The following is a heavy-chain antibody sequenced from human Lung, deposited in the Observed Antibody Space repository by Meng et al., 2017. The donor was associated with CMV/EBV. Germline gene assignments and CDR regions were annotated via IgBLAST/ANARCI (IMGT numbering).Heavy chain of an antibody. CDR3: ARATGGNGLVAYYYYGLDV. CDR2: IYYTGST. CDR1: GGPISGYY. V-gene: IGHV4-59*01. Sequence: SETXSLTCAVSGGPISGYYWSWIRQPPGKGLEWIGYIYYTGSTNYNPSLKSRVTISLDTSKNQFSLKLRSVTAADTAVYSWARATGGNGLVAYYYYGLDVXGQGXTVTVSS. D-gene: IGHD5-12*01. J-gene: IGHJ6*02.